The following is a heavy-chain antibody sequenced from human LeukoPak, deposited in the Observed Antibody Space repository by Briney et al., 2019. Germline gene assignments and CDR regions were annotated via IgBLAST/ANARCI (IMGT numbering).Heavy chain of an antibody. CDR2: IKQDGSEK. D-gene: IGHD6-19*01. CDR1: GFTFSSYW. CDR3: ARAQSSGWSSGGYYFNY. V-gene: IGHV3-7*01. Sequence: GGSLRLSCAASGFTFSSYWMSWVRQAPGKGLEWVANIKQDGSEKYYVDSVKGRFTISRDNAKNSLYLQMNSLRAEDTAVYYCARAQSSGWSSGGYYFNYWGQGTLVTVSS. J-gene: IGHJ4*02.